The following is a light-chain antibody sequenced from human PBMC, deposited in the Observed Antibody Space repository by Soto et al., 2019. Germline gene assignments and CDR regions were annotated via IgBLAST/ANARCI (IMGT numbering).Light chain of an antibody. CDR1: QGSRNY. V-gene: IGKV1-17*01. CDR2: VAS. CDR3: LQHNTYPYT. Sequence: IQMTQSPSSLCASVGDTVTVTCRASQGSRNYLNWFQQKPGKAPKRLISVASTLQSGVPSRFSGSGCGTEFTLTRSCRQPDDSATYYGLQHNTYPYTFGQGTKLEI. J-gene: IGKJ2*01.